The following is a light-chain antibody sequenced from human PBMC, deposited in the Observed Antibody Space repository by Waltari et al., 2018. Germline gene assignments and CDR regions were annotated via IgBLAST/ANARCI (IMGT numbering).Light chain of an antibody. J-gene: IGKJ3*01. Sequence: DIQMTQSPSILSASVGDRVTMSCRASQSLSSSLAWYQQTPGNAPKFLIYKASTLASGVPSRFSGSGSGTEFNLTISSLQPDDFVTYYCQQYHIYPFTFGPGTTVDV. CDR1: QSLSSS. V-gene: IGKV1-5*03. CDR2: KAS. CDR3: QQYHIYPFT.